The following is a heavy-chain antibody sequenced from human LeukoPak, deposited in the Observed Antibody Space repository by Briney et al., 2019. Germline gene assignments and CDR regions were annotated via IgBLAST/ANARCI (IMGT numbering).Heavy chain of an antibody. CDR2: INTDGRNT. V-gene: IGHV3-74*01. CDR3: TRDAGTAGAERLDY. Sequence: PGGSLRLSCAASGFTFSTYYMHWVRRAPGKGLVWLSRINTDGRNTDYADSVKGRFTISRDNAKNTLYLQMNSLRAEDTAVYCCTRDAGTAGAERLDYWGQGTLVTVSS. D-gene: IGHD2-21*02. J-gene: IGHJ4*02. CDR1: GFTFSTYY.